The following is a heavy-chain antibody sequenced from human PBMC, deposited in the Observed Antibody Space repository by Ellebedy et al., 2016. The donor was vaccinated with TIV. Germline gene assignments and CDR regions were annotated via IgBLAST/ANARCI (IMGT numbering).Heavy chain of an antibody. Sequence: ASVKVSCXASGYIFNNYDINWVRQATGQGLEWMGWMNPNSGNTGCAQRFQGRVTMARDTSISTAYMELSSLRSEDTAVYYCARRSPDYDSSSYLFWGQGTLVTVSS. V-gene: IGHV1-8*01. J-gene: IGHJ4*02. D-gene: IGHD3-22*01. CDR3: ARRSPDYDSSSYLF. CDR2: MNPNSGNT. CDR1: GYIFNNYD.